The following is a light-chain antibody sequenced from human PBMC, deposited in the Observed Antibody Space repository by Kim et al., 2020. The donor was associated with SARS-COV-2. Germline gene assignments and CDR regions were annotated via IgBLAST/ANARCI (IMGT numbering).Light chain of an antibody. CDR1: QSINAY. V-gene: IGKV1-39*01. CDR3: QQSHTAPLLT. J-gene: IGKJ4*01. Sequence: DIVMTQSPDSLAVSVGDRVTITCRASQSINAYLNWYQQKPGKAPKLLIYAASTLQSGVPSRFSGSGSGTDFTLTINSLQTEDFATYYCQQSHTAPLLTFGGGTKVDIK. CDR2: AAS.